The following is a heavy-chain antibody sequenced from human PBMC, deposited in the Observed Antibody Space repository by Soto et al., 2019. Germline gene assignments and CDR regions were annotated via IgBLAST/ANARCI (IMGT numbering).Heavy chain of an antibody. CDR3: AKDHSSGWYDAFDI. CDR1: GFTFDDYA. J-gene: IGHJ3*02. V-gene: IGHV3-9*01. Sequence: HPGGSLRLSCAASGFTFDDYAMHWVRQAPGKGLEWVSGISWNSGSIGYADSVKGRFTISRDNAKNSLYLQMNSLRAEDTAVYYCAKDHSSGWYDAFDIWGQGTMVTVSS. D-gene: IGHD6-19*01. CDR2: ISWNSGSI.